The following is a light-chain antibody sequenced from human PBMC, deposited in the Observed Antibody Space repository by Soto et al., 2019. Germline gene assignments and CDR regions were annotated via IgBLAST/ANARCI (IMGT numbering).Light chain of an antibody. Sequence: QSALTQPPSASGSPGQSVTISCTGTSSDVGGYNYVSWYQQYPGRAPKLLIYEVTKRPSWVPDRFSGSKSGNTASLTVSGLQAEDEADYYCSSYAASNNFYYVFGGGTKLTLL. CDR2: EVT. CDR3: SSYAASNNFYYV. J-gene: IGLJ3*02. CDR1: SSDVGGYNY. V-gene: IGLV2-8*01.